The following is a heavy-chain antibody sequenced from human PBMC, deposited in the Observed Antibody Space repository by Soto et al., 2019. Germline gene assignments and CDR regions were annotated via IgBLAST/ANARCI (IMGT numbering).Heavy chain of an antibody. D-gene: IGHD2-8*01. V-gene: IGHV1-46*01. CDR2: INPSGGST. Sequence: ASVKVSCKASGYTFTSYYMHWVRQAPGQGLEWMGIINPSGGSTSYAQKFQGRVTMTRDTSTSTVYMELSSLRSEDTAVYYCARVVVEGKALVYGPNWYAPWGQGTLVTVSS. J-gene: IGHJ5*02. CDR1: GYTFTSYY. CDR3: ARVVVEGKALVYGPNWYAP.